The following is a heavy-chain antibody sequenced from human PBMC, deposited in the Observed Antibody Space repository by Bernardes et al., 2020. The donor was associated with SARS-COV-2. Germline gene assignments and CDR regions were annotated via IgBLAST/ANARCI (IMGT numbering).Heavy chain of an antibody. Sequence: GGSLRLSCAASGFSFINYWMSWVRQAPGKGLEWVANIKDDGSETNYGDSVKGRFTVSRDNAKNSLYLQMNSLRAEDTAVYYCARDRYSTSSAESSYYDYYMDVWGKGTTVTVSS. V-gene: IGHV3-7*01. J-gene: IGHJ6*03. CDR1: GFSFINYW. CDR2: IKDDGSET. CDR3: ARDRYSTSSAESSYYDYYMDV. D-gene: IGHD6-6*01.